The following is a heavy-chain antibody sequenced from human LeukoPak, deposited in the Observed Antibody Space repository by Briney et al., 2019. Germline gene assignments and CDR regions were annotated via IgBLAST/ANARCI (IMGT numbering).Heavy chain of an antibody. CDR1: GFTFSSYW. V-gene: IGHV3-74*01. CDR3: ARAEGGPFYFDY. J-gene: IGHJ4*02. D-gene: IGHD2-15*01. CDR2: LNSDGSST. Sequence: GGSLRLSCAASGFTFSSYWMHWVRQAPGKGLVWLSRLNSDGSSTSYADSVKGRFTISRDTAKNTLYLQMNSLRAEDTAVYYCARAEGGPFYFDYWGQGTLVTVSS.